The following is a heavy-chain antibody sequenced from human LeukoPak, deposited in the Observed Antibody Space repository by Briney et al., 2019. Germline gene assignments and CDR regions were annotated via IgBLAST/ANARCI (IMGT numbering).Heavy chain of an antibody. Sequence: ASVKVSCKASGYTFTSYGISWVRQPPGQGLEWMGWISAYNGNTNYAQKLQGRVTMTTDTSTSTAYMELRSLRSDDTAVYYCARDATMVRGVIGLDPWGQGTLVTVSS. J-gene: IGHJ5*02. D-gene: IGHD3-10*01. CDR2: ISAYNGNT. V-gene: IGHV1-18*01. CDR3: ARDATMVRGVIGLDP. CDR1: GYTFTSYG.